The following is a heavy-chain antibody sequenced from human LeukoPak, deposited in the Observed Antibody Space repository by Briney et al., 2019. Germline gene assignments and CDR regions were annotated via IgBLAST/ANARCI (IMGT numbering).Heavy chain of an antibody. CDR3: ARSSASYDILTGYYPNLLFDY. J-gene: IGHJ4*02. Sequence: SETLSLTCTVSGGSISSYYWSWIRQPPGKGLEWIGYIYYSGSTNYNPSLKSRVTISVDTSKNQFSLKLSSVTAADTAVYYCARSSASYDILTGYYPNLLFDYWGQGTLVTVSS. CDR1: GGSISSYY. D-gene: IGHD3-9*01. CDR2: IYYSGST. V-gene: IGHV4-59*08.